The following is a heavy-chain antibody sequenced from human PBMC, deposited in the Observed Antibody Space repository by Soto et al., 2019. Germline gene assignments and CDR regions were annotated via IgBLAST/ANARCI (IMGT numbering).Heavy chain of an antibody. V-gene: IGHV1-69*06. J-gene: IGHJ4*02. D-gene: IGHD1-26*01. CDR1: GGTFSSYA. Sequence: SVKVSCKASGGTFSSYAISWVRQAPGQGLEWMGGIIPIFGTANYAQKFQGRVTITADKSTSTAYMELSSLRSGDTAVYYCAASRGGPKWGLDYWGQGTLVTVSS. CDR2: IIPIFGTA. CDR3: AASRGGPKWGLDY.